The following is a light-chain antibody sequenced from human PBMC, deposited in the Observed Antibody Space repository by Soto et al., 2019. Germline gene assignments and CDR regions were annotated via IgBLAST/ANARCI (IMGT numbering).Light chain of an antibody. CDR3: QQYNNWPQT. V-gene: IGKV3-15*01. CDR1: QSVSSN. Sequence: EIVMTQSPATLSVSTGERATLSCRAGQSVSSNLAWYQQKPVQAPRLLIYGASTRATGIPARFSGSGSGTEFTLTISSLQSEDFAVYYCQQYNNWPQTFGQGTNVDI. CDR2: GAS. J-gene: IGKJ1*01.